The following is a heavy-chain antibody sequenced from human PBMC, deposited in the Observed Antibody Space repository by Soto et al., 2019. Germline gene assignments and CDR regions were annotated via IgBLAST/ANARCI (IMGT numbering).Heavy chain of an antibody. CDR1: GFTFSSYG. J-gene: IGHJ6*02. Sequence: LRLSCAASGFTFSSYGMHWVRQAPGKGLAWVAVISYDGSNKYYADSVKGRFTISRENSKNTLYLQMNSLRAEDTAVYYCAKEEGNASGWYASCYYYYGMDVWGQGTTVTVSS. CDR2: ISYDGSNK. D-gene: IGHD6-19*01. CDR3: AKEEGNASGWYASCYYYYGMDV. V-gene: IGHV3-30*18.